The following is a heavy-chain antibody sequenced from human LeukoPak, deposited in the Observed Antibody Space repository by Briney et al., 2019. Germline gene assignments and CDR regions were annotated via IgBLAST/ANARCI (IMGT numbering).Heavy chain of an antibody. CDR2: INTDGSGT. CDR1: GFTFSSYW. D-gene: IGHD6-19*01. Sequence: PGGSLRLSCAASGFTFSSYWMHWVRQAPGKGLVWVSRINTDGSGTSYADSVKGRFTISRDNAKNTLYLQMNSLRAEDTAVYYCARESRVQGYSGWYDDSYYYMDVWGKGTTVIISS. CDR3: ARESRVQGYSGWYDDSYYYMDV. J-gene: IGHJ6*03. V-gene: IGHV3-74*01.